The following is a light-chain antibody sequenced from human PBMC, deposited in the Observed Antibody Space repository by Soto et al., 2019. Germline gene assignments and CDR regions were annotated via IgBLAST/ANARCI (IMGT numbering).Light chain of an antibody. V-gene: IGLV2-11*01. Sequence: QSALTQPRSVSGSPGQSVTISCTGTSSDVGGYNFVSWYQQHPGKAPKLMIYDVSQRPSGVPDRFSGSKSGNTASLTISGLQAEDEADYYCCSYAGAYVVFGGGNKLTVL. J-gene: IGLJ2*01. CDR1: SSDVGGYNF. CDR3: CSYAGAYVV. CDR2: DVS.